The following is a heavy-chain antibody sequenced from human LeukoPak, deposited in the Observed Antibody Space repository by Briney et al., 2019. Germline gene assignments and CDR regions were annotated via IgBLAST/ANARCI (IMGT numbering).Heavy chain of an antibody. J-gene: IGHJ4*02. D-gene: IGHD1-26*01. CDR2: IYYSGST. Sequence: SQTLSLTCTVSGGSINSGGYYWSWIRQHPGKGLEWIGYIYYSGSTNYNPSLKSRVTISVDASKNQFSLKLSSVTAADTAVYYCARGGWELPEGSLDYWGQGTLVTVSS. CDR1: GGSINSGGYY. CDR3: ARGGWELPEGSLDY. V-gene: IGHV4-31*03.